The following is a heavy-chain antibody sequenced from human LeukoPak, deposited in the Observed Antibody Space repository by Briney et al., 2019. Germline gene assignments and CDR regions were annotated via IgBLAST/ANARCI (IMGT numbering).Heavy chain of an antibody. J-gene: IGHJ6*02. CDR2: IIPILVIA. D-gene: IGHD2-15*01. Sequence: GASVTVSFKASGDTFIIYDISWVRQAPGQGREWMGGIIPILVIANYAQKFQGRVTITADKSPSTAYMELSSLRSEDTAVYYCAREFDIVVVVAATYGMDVWGQGTTVTVSS. CDR3: AREFDIVVVVAATYGMDV. CDR1: GDTFIIYD. V-gene: IGHV1-69*10.